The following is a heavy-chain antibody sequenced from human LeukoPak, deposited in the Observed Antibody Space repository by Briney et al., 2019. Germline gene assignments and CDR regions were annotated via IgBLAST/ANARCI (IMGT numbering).Heavy chain of an antibody. V-gene: IGHV3-48*03. Sequence: PGGSLRLSCAASGFTFSSYEMNWVRQAPGKGLEWVSYISSSGSTVYYADSVKGRFTISRDNAKNSLCLQMNSLRAEDTAVYYCASRWELYYWGQGTLVTVSS. J-gene: IGHJ4*02. CDR2: ISSSGSTV. CDR1: GFTFSSYE. CDR3: ASRWELYY. D-gene: IGHD1-26*01.